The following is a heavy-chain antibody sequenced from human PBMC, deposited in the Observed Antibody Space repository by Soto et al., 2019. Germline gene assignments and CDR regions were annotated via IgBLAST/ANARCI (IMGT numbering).Heavy chain of an antibody. CDR3: ARDWYYYYYGMDV. Sequence: WETLSLTCAVYGGSFSGYYWSWIRQPPGKGLEWIGEINHSGSTNYNPSLKSRVTISVDTSKNQFSLKLSSVTAADTAVYYCARDWYYYYYGMDVWGQGTTVTVSS. CDR2: INHSGST. V-gene: IGHV4-34*01. CDR1: GGSFSGYY. J-gene: IGHJ6*02.